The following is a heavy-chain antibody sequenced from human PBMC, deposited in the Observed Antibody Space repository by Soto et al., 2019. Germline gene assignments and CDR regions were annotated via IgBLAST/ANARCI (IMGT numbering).Heavy chain of an antibody. J-gene: IGHJ5*02. D-gene: IGHD6-13*01. V-gene: IGHV1-69*13. CDR3: ARGEVVGLAIAAAAWFDP. CDR1: GGTFSSYA. Sequence: GASVKVSCKASGGTFSSYAISWVRQAPGQGLEWMGGIIPIFGTANYAQKFQGRVTITADESTSTAYMELSSLRSEDTAVYYCARGEVVGLAIAAAAWFDPWGQGTLVTVSS. CDR2: IIPIFGTA.